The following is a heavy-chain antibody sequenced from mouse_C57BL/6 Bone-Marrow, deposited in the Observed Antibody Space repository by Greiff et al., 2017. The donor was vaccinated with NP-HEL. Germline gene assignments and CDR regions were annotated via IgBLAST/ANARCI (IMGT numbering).Heavy chain of an antibody. J-gene: IGHJ2*01. V-gene: IGHV1-82*01. D-gene: IGHD1-1*01. CDR3: ARSRGYGRPPFDY. CDR1: GYAFSSSW. Sequence: VQLQQSGPELVKPGASVKISCKASGYAFSSSWMNWVKQRPGKGLEWIGRIYPGDGDTNYNGKFKGKATLTADKSSSTAYMQLSSLTSEDSAVYFCARSRGYGRPPFDYWGQGTTLTVSS. CDR2: IYPGDGDT.